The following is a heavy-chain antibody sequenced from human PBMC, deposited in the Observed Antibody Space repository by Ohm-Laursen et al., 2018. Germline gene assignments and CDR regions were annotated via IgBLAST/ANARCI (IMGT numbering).Heavy chain of an antibody. D-gene: IGHD3-16*01. V-gene: IGHV1-46*01. CDR3: ARGRGFDY. Sequence: GASVKVSCKASGYTFTNYFIHWVRQAPGQGLEWMGIIDPSGGTTSYAQKFQGRVIVTRDTSTSTVYMDLSSLRPEDTAMFYCARGRGFDYWGQGTLVTVSS. CDR2: IDPSGGTT. J-gene: IGHJ4*02. CDR1: GYTFTNYF.